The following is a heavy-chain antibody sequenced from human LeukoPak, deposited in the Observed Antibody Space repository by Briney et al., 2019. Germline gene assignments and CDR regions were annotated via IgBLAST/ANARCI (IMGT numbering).Heavy chain of an antibody. V-gene: IGHV4-59*01. CDR3: ARPRGRCSGGSCYSPMDV. J-gene: IGHJ6*04. Sequence: ASETLSLTCTVSGGSISSYYWTWIRQPPGQELEWVGSLYYSGSTNYNPSLKSRVTISVDTSKNQFSLKLSSVTAADTAVYYCARPRGRCSGGSCYSPMDVWGKGTTVTVSS. CDR1: GGSISSYY. D-gene: IGHD2-15*01. CDR2: LYYSGST.